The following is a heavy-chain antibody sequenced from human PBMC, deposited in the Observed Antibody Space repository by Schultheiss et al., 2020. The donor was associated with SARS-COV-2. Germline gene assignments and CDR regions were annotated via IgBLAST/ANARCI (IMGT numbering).Heavy chain of an antibody. D-gene: IGHD4-23*01. CDR2: ISYDGSEK. CDR1: AFPFSDYA. Sequence: GGSLRLSCAASAFPFSDYAMHWVRQAPGKGLQWVAVISYDGSEKYFADSVKGRFTVSRDNSENTLYLQMNSLRPEDTAVYYCARPVHNNWSYDGKPDAFDVWGQGTVVTVSS. CDR3: ARPVHNNWSYDGKPDAFDV. V-gene: IGHV3-30*08. J-gene: IGHJ3*01.